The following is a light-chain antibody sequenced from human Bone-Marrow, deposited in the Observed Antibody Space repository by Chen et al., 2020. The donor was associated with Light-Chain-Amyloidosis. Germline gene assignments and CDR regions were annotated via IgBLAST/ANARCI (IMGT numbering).Light chain of an antibody. V-gene: IGLV3-1*01. J-gene: IGLJ3*02. CDR3: QVWDSSIVV. Sequence: SYELTQSTSVSVSPGQTASISCSGDKLSSIYVFWYQQKPGQAPVMVIYQTTKRPSGIPERFSGSNSGNAATLTISGTQAMDEGDYYCQVWDSSIVVFGGGTKLTVL. CDR2: QTT. CDR1: KLSSIY.